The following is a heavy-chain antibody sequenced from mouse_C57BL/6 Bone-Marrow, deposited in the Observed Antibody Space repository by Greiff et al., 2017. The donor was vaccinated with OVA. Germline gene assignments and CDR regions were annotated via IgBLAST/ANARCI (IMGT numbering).Heavy chain of an antibody. CDR2: INPGSGGT. V-gene: IGHV1-54*01. J-gene: IGHJ2*01. D-gene: IGHD2-3*01. CDR1: GYAFTNYL. CDR3: AREGDDYLDY. Sequence: QVQLQQSGAELVRPGTSVKVSCKASGYAFTNYLIEWVKQRPGQGLEWIGVINPGSGGTNYNEKFKGKATLTADKSSSTAYMQLSSLTSEDSAVYFCAREGDDYLDYWGQGTTLTVSS.